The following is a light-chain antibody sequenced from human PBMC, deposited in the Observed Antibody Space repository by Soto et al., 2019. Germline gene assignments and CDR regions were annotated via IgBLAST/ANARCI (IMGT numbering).Light chain of an antibody. CDR1: QSLNSFY. CDR2: GSS. V-gene: IGKV3-20*01. Sequence: EIVLTKSPGTLSLSPGERATLSCRASQSLNSFYLAWYQQKPGQAPRLLIYGSSNRATGIPDRFSGSGSGTDFTLTISRLDPDDFAVYYCQQYDISPLTFVQGTKVEVK. J-gene: IGKJ1*01. CDR3: QQYDISPLT.